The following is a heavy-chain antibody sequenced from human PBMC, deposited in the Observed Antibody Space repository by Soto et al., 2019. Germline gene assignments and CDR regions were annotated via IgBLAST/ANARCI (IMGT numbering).Heavy chain of an antibody. CDR2: IYSGGST. D-gene: IGHD5-12*01. V-gene: IGHV3-66*04. Sequence: EVQLVESGGGLVQPGGSLRLSCAASGFTVSSNYMSWVRQAPGKGLEWVSVIYSGGSTYYADSVKGRFTISRDNSKNTLYLKMNSLRAEDTAVYYCARPHFGWLQLEGDDCDIWGQGPMVTVSS. J-gene: IGHJ3*02. CDR3: ARPHFGWLQLEGDDCDI. CDR1: GFTVSSNY.